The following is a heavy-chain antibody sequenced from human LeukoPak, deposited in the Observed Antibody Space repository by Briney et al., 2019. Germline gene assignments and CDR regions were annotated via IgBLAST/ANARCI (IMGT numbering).Heavy chain of an antibody. CDR3: ARASNYNYYGPYYYYGMDV. J-gene: IGHJ6*04. D-gene: IGHD5-24*01. CDR1: GFTFSSYW. CDR2: IKQDGSEK. V-gene: IGHV3-7*01. Sequence: GGSLRLSCAASGFTFSSYWMSWVRQAPGKGLEWVANIKQDGSEKYYVDSVKGRFTISRDNAKNSLYLQMNSLRAEDTAVYYCARASNYNYYGPYYYYGMDVWGKGTTVTVSS.